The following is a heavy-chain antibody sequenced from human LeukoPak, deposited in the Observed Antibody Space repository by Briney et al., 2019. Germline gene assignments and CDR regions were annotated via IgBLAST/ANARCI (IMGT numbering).Heavy chain of an antibody. Sequence: ASVKVSCKASGYTFTGYYMHWVRQAPGQGLEWMGWINPNSGGTNYAQKFQGRVTMTRDTSISPGYMELSRLRSDDTAVYYCARDRRISRVAEAGYYYYYYGMDVWGQGPTVTVSS. CDR2: INPNSGGT. V-gene: IGHV1-2*02. D-gene: IGHD6-13*01. CDR1: GYTFTGYY. CDR3: ARDRRISRVAEAGYYYYYYGMDV. J-gene: IGHJ6*01.